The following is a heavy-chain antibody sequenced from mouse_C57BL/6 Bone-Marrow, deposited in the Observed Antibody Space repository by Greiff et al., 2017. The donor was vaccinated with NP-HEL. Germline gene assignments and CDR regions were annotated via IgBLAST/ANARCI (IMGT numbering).Heavy chain of an antibody. CDR1: GFTFSSYA. CDR2: ISDGGSYT. V-gene: IGHV5-4*01. J-gene: IGHJ4*01. CDR3: ARDQAYYSNYDAMDY. Sequence: EVQLVESGGGLVKPGGSLKLSCAASGFTFSSYAMSWVRQTPEKRLEWVATISDGGSYTYYPDNVKGRFPISRDNAKNNLYLQMSHLKSEDTAMYYCARDQAYYSNYDAMDYWGQGTSVTVSS. D-gene: IGHD2-5*01.